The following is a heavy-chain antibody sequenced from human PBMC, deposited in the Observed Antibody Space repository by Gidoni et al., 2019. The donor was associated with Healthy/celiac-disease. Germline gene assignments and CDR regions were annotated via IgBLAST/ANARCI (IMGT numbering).Heavy chain of an antibody. CDR3: ARGGGGSGYDLSAFDI. V-gene: IGHV4-34*01. CDR1: VGSFSGYY. Sequence: QLQLQQWGAGLFKPSETLSLTCAGYVGSFSGYYWSWSRQPPGKWLEWIGEINHSGSTNYNPSLKSRVTISVDTSKNQFSLKLSSVTAADTAVYYCARGGGGSGYDLSAFDIWGQGTMVTVSS. CDR2: INHSGST. D-gene: IGHD5-12*01. J-gene: IGHJ3*02.